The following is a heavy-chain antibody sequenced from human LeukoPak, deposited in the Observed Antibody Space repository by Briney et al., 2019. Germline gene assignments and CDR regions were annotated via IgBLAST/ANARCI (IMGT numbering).Heavy chain of an antibody. CDR3: ARMRYHYYYYYCMDV. Sequence: ESGPTLVKPTETLTLTCTVSGFSLSNARVGVSWIRQPPGKALEWLAHIFSNDEKSYRTSLKSRLTISKDTSKSQVVLTMTNMDPVDTATYYCARMRYHYYYYYCMDVWGKGTTVTVSS. CDR2: IFSNDEK. D-gene: IGHD2-2*02. V-gene: IGHV2-26*01. CDR1: GFSLSNARVG. J-gene: IGHJ6*03.